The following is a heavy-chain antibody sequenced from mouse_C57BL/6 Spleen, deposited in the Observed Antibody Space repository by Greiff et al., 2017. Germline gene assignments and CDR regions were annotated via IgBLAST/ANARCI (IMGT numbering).Heavy chain of an antibody. CDR1: GFTFSDYG. CDR2: ISIGSSTI. Sequence: EVKLMESGGGLVKPGGSLKLSCAASGFTFSDYGMHWVRQAPEKGLEWVAYISIGSSTIYYADTVKGRFTISRDNAKNTLFLQMTSLRSEDTAMYYCARGGFAYWGQGTLVTVAA. CDR3: ARGGFAY. V-gene: IGHV5-17*01. J-gene: IGHJ3*01.